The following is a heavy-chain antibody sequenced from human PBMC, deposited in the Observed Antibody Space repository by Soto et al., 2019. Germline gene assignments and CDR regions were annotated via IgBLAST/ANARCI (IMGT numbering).Heavy chain of an antibody. V-gene: IGHV3-23*01. CDR2: ISGRGVDT. Sequence: GSLRLSCAAAGFSFSSLAMSWVRQAPGKGLEWVSSISGRGVDTLYADSVKGRFTISRDNSRNTLYLQVNSLRAEDTAVYYCAKDQTDVTLFDYWGQGTLVTVSS. CDR1: GFSFSSLA. J-gene: IGHJ4*02. D-gene: IGHD2-21*02. CDR3: AKDQTDVTLFDY.